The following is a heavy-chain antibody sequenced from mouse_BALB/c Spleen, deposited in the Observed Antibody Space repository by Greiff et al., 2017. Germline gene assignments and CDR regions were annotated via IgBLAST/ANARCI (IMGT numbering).Heavy chain of an antibody. Sequence: EVKLMESGGGLVQPGGSLRLSCATSGFTFTAYYMSWVRQPPGKAPEWLGFIRNKANGYTTEYSASVKGRFIISRDNSQSILYLQMNTLRAEDSATYYCARGLGDYWGQGTTLTVSS. D-gene: IGHD4-1*01. CDR1: GFTFTAYY. CDR3: ARGLGDY. CDR2: IRNKANGYTT. V-gene: IGHV7-3*02. J-gene: IGHJ2*01.